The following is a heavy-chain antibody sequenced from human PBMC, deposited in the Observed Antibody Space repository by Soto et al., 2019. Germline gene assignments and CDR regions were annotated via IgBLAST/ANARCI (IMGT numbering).Heavy chain of an antibody. D-gene: IGHD6-6*01. CDR1: GFTFSSYG. Sequence: QVQLVESGGGVVQPGRSLRLSCAASGFTFSSYGMHWVRQAPGKGLEWVAVIWYDGSNKYYADSVKGRFTISRDNSKNPVYLQMNSVRAEDTAVYYCAGDFTLYSSSSGVDYWGQGTLVTVSS. V-gene: IGHV3-33*01. CDR2: IWYDGSNK. J-gene: IGHJ4*02. CDR3: AGDFTLYSSSSGVDY.